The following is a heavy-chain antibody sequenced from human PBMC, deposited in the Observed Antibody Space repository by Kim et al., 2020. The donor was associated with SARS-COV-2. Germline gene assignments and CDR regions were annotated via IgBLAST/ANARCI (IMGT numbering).Heavy chain of an antibody. CDR3: ARADCSGGSCYSYTRWFDP. CDR2: IYYSGST. Sequence: SETLSLTCTVSGGSISSYYWSWIRQPPGKGLEWIGYIYYSGSTNYNPSLKSRVTISVDTSKNQFSLKLSSVTAADTAVYYCARADCSGGSCYSYTRWFDPWGQGTLVTVSS. J-gene: IGHJ5*02. CDR1: GGSISSYY. V-gene: IGHV4-59*13. D-gene: IGHD2-15*01.